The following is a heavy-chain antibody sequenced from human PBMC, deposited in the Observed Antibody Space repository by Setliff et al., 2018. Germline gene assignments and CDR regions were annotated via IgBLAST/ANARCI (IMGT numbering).Heavy chain of an antibody. V-gene: IGHV4-59*01. CDR1: GGSISDYY. D-gene: IGHD3-22*01. CDR3: ARGRDNSGRYRAFDV. J-gene: IGHJ3*01. Sequence: PSETLSLTCSVSGGSISDYYWTWIRQSPGKGLEWIAHIYDSWGSIYNPSLESRVTISLDTPKNQFSLEMNSVTAADSAVYYCARGRDNSGRYRAFDVWGQGAVVTVSS. CDR2: IYDSWGS.